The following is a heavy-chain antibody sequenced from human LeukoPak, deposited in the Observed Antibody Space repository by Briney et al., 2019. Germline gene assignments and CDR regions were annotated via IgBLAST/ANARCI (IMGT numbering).Heavy chain of an antibody. CDR1: GGSISSYY. J-gene: IGHJ4*02. D-gene: IGHD2-2*02. CDR2: IYYSGST. V-gene: IGHV4-59*12. CDR3: ARGRGNCSSTSCYTFDY. Sequence: SETLSLTCTVSGGSISSYYWSWIRQPPGKGLEWIGYIYYSGSTNYNPSLKSRVTISVDTSKNQFSLKLSSVTAADTAVYYCARGRGNCSSTSCYTFDYWGQGTLVTFSS.